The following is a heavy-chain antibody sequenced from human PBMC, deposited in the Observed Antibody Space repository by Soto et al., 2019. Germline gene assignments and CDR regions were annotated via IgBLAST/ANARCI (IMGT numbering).Heavy chain of an antibody. V-gene: IGHV4-34*01. J-gene: IGHJ4*02. D-gene: IGHD3-22*01. CDR2: INHSGST. Sequence: SETLSLTCAVYGGSFSGYYWSWIRQPPGKGLEWIGEINHSGSTNYNPSLKSRVTISVDTSKNQFSLKLSSVTAADTAVYYCARGGVYYDSGIIDGVDYYFDYWGQGTLVTVSS. CDR1: GGSFSGYY. CDR3: ARGGVYYDSGIIDGVDYYFDY.